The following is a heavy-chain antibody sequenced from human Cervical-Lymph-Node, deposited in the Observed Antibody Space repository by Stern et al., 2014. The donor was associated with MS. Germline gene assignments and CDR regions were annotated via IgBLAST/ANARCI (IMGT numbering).Heavy chain of an antibody. CDR3: ARMSGQWLPYFDY. Sequence: QLQLQESGPGLVKPSETLSLTCTVSGGSISSYYWSWIRQPPGKGLEWIGYIYYSGSTNYNPSLKSRVTISVDTSKNQFSLKLSSVTAADTAVYYCARMSGQWLPYFDYWGQGTLVTVSS. V-gene: IGHV4-59*01. J-gene: IGHJ4*02. CDR2: IYYSGST. CDR1: GGSISSYY. D-gene: IGHD6-19*01.